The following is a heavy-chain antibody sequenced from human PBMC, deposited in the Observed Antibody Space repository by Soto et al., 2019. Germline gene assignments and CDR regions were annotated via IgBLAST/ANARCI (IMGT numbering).Heavy chain of an antibody. CDR1: GGSFSGYY. Sequence: SETLSLTCAVYGGSFSGYYWSWIRQPPGKGLEWIGEINHSGSTNYNPSLKSRVTISVDTSKNQFSLKLSSVTAADTAVYYCARGNYDFWSGSPSRRFDPWGQGTLVTVSS. V-gene: IGHV4-34*01. D-gene: IGHD3-3*01. CDR3: ARGNYDFWSGSPSRRFDP. J-gene: IGHJ5*02. CDR2: INHSGST.